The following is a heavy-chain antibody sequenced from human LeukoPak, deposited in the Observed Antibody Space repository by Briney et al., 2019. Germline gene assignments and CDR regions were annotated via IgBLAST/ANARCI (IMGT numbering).Heavy chain of an antibody. Sequence: GRSLRLSCAASGFTVSSNYMSWVRQAPGKGLEWVSAISGSGGSTYYADSVKGRFTISRDNSKNTLYLQMNSLRAEDTAVYYCAKDLDTIVVVMSLIDYWGQGTLVTVSS. J-gene: IGHJ4*02. D-gene: IGHD3-22*01. CDR1: GFTVSSNY. CDR3: AKDLDTIVVVMSLIDY. V-gene: IGHV3-23*01. CDR2: ISGSGGST.